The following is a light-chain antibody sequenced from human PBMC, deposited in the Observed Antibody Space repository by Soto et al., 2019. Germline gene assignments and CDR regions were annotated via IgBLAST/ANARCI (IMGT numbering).Light chain of an antibody. CDR1: QSVSPSS. J-gene: IGKJ5*01. CDR3: QQYGNSPVT. V-gene: IGKV3-20*01. Sequence: EILLTQSPFTLSLSPVEVATLSCRASQSVSPSSLAWYQQKPGQAPRLLIYGASSRATGIPDRFSGTGSGTDFTLTISRLEPEDFAVYYCQQYGNSPVTFGQGTRLEI. CDR2: GAS.